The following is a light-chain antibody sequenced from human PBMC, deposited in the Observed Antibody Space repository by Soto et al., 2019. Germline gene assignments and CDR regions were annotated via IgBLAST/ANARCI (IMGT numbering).Light chain of an antibody. Sequence: QSALTQPASVSGSPGQSITISCTGTSSDVGGYNYVSWYQQHPGKAPKLMIFDVSDRPSGVSNRFSGSKSGNTASLTISGLKTADEADYYCRSYSGSSTRVFGNG. J-gene: IGLJ1*01. CDR1: SSDVGGYNY. CDR2: DVS. CDR3: RSYSGSSTRV. V-gene: IGLV2-14*01.